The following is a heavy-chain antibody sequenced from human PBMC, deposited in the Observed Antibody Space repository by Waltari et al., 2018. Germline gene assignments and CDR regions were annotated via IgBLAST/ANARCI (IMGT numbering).Heavy chain of an antibody. V-gene: IGHV1-69*04. Sequence: QVQLVQSGAEVKKPGSSVKVSCKASGGTFSSYAISWVRQAPGQGREWMGGIIPILGIANYAQKFQGRVTITADESTSTAYMELSSLRSEDTAVYYCARDWGSSWPGWYYFDYWGQGTLVTVSS. CDR3: ARDWGSSWPGWYYFDY. CDR2: IIPILGIA. D-gene: IGHD6-13*01. J-gene: IGHJ4*02. CDR1: GGTFSSYA.